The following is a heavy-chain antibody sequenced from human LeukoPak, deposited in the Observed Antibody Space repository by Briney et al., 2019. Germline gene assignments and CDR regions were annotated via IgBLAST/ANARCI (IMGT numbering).Heavy chain of an antibody. CDR2: ISGSGDTT. D-gene: IGHD1-1*01. V-gene: IGHV3-23*01. J-gene: IGHJ5*02. Sequence: GGSLRLSCAASGFMFTHHGMHWVRQAPGKGLEWVSTISGSGDTTYYADSAKGRFTISRDNSKNTLYLQMDSLRAEDTAVYYCARITTTTPLNWFDPWGQGTLVTVSS. CDR1: GFMFTHHG. CDR3: ARITTTTPLNWFDP.